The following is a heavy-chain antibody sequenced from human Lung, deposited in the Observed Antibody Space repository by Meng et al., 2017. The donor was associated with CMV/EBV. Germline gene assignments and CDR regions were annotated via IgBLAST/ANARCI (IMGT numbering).Heavy chain of an antibody. J-gene: IGHJ4*02. CDR2: INTGNGET. Sequence: QVQLVKSGTEVTKPGATVEVSCKASGYTFTGYAMNWVRQAPGQRLEWMGWINTGNGETKYSQKFQGRVTLTRDTSASTAYMELSSLRSEDTAVYYCARAGYDSSGYYPQPFDYWGQGTLVTVSS. CDR1: GYTFTGYA. V-gene: IGHV1-3*04. D-gene: IGHD3-22*01. CDR3: ARAGYDSSGYYPQPFDY.